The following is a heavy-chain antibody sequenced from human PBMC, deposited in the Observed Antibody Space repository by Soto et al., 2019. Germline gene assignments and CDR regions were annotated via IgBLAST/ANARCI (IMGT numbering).Heavy chain of an antibody. D-gene: IGHD2-8*01. J-gene: IGHJ6*03. Sequence: ASVKVSCKASGGTFSSYTISWVRQAPGQGLEWMGRIIPILGIANYAQKFQGRVTITADKSTSTAYMELSSLRSEDTAVYYCAASLGYYTNAVCRGLYYYCMDVWGKGTTVTVSS. V-gene: IGHV1-69*02. CDR3: AASLGYYTNAVCRGLYYYCMDV. CDR1: GGTFSSYT. CDR2: IIPILGIA.